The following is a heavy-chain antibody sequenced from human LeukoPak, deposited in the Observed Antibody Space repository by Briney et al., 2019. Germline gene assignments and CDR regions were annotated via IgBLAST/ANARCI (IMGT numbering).Heavy chain of an antibody. CDR2: ISGNGYST. CDR3: ARDLLWFGESSVG. Sequence: GGSLRLSCAASGFTFDRYSMNWVRQAPGRGLEWVSTISGNGYSTFYADSVRGRFTISRDNSNNTLYLQMNALRADDAALYYCARDLLWFGESSVGWGQGSLVTVSS. CDR1: GFTFDRYS. D-gene: IGHD3-10*01. J-gene: IGHJ4*02. V-gene: IGHV3-23*01.